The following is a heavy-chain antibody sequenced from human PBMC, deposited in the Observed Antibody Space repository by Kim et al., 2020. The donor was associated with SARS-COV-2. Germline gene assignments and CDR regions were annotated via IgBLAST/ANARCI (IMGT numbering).Heavy chain of an antibody. CDR1: GFTFGNFA. CDR2: ISGRGDST. D-gene: IGHD6-19*01. J-gene: IGHJ4*02. Sequence: GGSLRLSCVVSGFTFGNFAMSWVRQAPGKGLEWVSVISGRGDSTYYADSVEGRFTISRDNSKNTLYLQMNSLRSEDTAVYFCAKEIWYSSVWGYYLEYWGQGTLVTVSS. CDR3: AKEIWYSSVWGYYLEY. V-gene: IGHV3-23*01.